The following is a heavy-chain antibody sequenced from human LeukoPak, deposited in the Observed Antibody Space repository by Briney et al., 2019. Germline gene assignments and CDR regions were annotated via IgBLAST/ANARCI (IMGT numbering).Heavy chain of an antibody. CDR2: IYYSGST. V-gene: IGHV4-59*01. CDR3: ARLIPSYYNAMDV. CDR1: GFTFSSYA. J-gene: IGHJ6*02. Sequence: GSLRLSCAASGFTFSSYAMSWVRQAPGKGLEWIGYIYYSGSTNYNPSLKSRVTISVDTSKNQFSLKLSSVTAADTAVYYCARLIPSYYNAMDVWGQGTTVTVSS.